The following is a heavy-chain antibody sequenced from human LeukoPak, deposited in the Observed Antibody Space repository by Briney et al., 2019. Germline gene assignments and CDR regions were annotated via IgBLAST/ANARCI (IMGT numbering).Heavy chain of an antibody. CDR1: GVSISGHS. V-gene: IGHV4-59*08. Sequence: SETLSLTCTVSGVSISGHSWSWIRQPPGKRLEWIGYVYDSGTTNYNPSLKSRITISVDTSNNQFSLKLSSVTAADTALYYCARLSGYSYTDSWGRGTLVTVSS. CDR2: VYDSGTT. CDR3: ARLSGYSYTDS. J-gene: IGHJ4*02. D-gene: IGHD5-18*01.